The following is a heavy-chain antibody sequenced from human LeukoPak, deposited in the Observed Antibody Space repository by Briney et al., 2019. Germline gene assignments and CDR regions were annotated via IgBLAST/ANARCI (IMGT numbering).Heavy chain of an antibody. D-gene: IGHD1-1*01. CDR2: IYTSGSA. Sequence: SETLSLTCSVSGGSISSYCWSWIRQPAGKGLEWSGRIYTSGSANYNPSLKSRVTLSVDTSKNQFPLTLSPATAADTALYYCASSGTLAPPAYWRQGTLVTVSS. CDR3: ASSGTLAPPAY. V-gene: IGHV4-4*07. J-gene: IGHJ4*02. CDR1: GGSISSYC.